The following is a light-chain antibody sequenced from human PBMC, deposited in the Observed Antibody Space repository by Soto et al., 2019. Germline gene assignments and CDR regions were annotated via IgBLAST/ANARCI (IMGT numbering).Light chain of an antibody. CDR1: QSVSSY. Sequence: EIVLTQSPATLSLSPGERATLSCRASQSVSSYLAWYQQKPGQAPRLLIYDASNRATGIPARFSGSGSGTEFTLTISRLEPEDFAVYYCQQYGDSPTFGGGTKVDIK. CDR3: QQYGDSPT. J-gene: IGKJ4*01. V-gene: IGKV3-11*01. CDR2: DAS.